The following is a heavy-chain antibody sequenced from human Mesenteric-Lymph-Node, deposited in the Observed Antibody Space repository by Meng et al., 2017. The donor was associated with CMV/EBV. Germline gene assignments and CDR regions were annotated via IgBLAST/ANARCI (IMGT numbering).Heavy chain of an antibody. CDR3: ARDRLAYYDETGPTRAYGMDV. Sequence: GESLKISCAASGFTFSSYTMNWVRQAPGRGLEWVSSTSSRSSFTYYADSVKGRFTISRDNAKKSLYLQMNSLRAEDTAVYFCARDRLAYYDETGPTRAYGMDVWGQGTTVTVSS. J-gene: IGHJ6*02. CDR2: TSSRSSFT. CDR1: GFTFSSYT. V-gene: IGHV3-21*01. D-gene: IGHD3-22*01.